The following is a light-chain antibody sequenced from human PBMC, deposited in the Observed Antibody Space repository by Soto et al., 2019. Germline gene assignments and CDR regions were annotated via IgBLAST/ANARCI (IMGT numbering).Light chain of an antibody. J-gene: IGKJ5*01. V-gene: IGKV3-15*01. CDR3: QQYDDWPIT. CDR2: DGS. CDR1: QSVRSN. Sequence: EIVMTQSPDTVYVSPGERATLSCRASQSVRSNLAWYQHKPGQAPRLLIYDGSTRALGIPARFSGSESGTEFTLTISSLQSEDFAVYSCQQYDDWPITFGQGTRLDIK.